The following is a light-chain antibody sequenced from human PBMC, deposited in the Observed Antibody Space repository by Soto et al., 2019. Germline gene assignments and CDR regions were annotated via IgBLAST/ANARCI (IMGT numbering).Light chain of an antibody. CDR2: GAS. CDR3: QQYNNWPQT. J-gene: IGKJ2*01. Sequence: EIVMTQSPAILSVSPGEGATLSCRASQSLGIHLAWYQQKPGQAPRLLIYGASTRATGIPVRFSGSGSGTEFTLTISSLQPEDFAVYFCQQYNNWPQTFGQGTKLHIK. V-gene: IGKV3-15*01. CDR1: QSLGIH.